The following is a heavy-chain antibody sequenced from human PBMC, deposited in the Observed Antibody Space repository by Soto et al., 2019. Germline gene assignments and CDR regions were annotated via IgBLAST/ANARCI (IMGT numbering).Heavy chain of an antibody. CDR3: ASRYCSSTSCYSGLSWFDP. J-gene: IGHJ5*02. D-gene: IGHD2-2*02. CDR2: IYYSGST. CDR1: GGSVSSGSYY. V-gene: IGHV4-61*01. Sequence: NPSETLSLTCTVSGGSVSSGSYYWSWIRQPPGKGLEWIGYIYYSGSTNYNPSLKSRVTISVDTSKNQFSLKLSSVTAADTAVYYCASRYCSSTSCYSGLSWFDPWGQGTLVTVSS.